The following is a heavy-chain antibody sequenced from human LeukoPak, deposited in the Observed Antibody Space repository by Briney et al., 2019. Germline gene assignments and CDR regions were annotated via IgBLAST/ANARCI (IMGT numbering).Heavy chain of an antibody. CDR2: IRSKTYGGTT. D-gene: IGHD5-12*01. CDR3: ARDGSATYDPVYY. V-gene: IGHV3-49*03. CDR1: GFTFGDYA. Sequence: HPGGSLRLSCTGSGFTFGDYAMSWFRQAPGKGLEWVGCIRSKTYGGTTEYAASGEGRFTMSRDDSQSIAYLQMNSLKTEDTAVYYCARDGSATYDPVYYWGQGTQVTVSS. J-gene: IGHJ4*02.